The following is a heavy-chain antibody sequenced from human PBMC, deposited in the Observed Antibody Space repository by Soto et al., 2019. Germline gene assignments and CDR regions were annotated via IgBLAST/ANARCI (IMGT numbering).Heavy chain of an antibody. CDR1: GFTFISYD. J-gene: IGHJ4*02. CDR2: ITSSGSYK. D-gene: IGHD6-19*01. V-gene: IGHV3-21*01. Sequence: GGSLRLSCAASGFTFISYDMHWVRQAPGKGLEWVSSITSSGSYKYYADSLKGRLTISRDNARNSLFLQLNSLRAEDTAVYYCARDRGSSGKDFWGQGTLVTVSS. CDR3: ARDRGSSGKDF.